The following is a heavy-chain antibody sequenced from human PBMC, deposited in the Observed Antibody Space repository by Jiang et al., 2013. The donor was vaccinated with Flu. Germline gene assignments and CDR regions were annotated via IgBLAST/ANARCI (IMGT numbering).Heavy chain of an antibody. V-gene: IGHV1-3*01. CDR2: INAGNGNT. CDR1: GYTFTSYA. D-gene: IGHD3-10*01. Sequence: GAEVKKPGASVKVSCKASGYTFTSYAMHWVRQAPGQRLEWMGWINAGNGNTKYSQKFQGRVTITRDTSASTAYMELSSLRSEDTAVYYCARERGRWRNWFDPWGQGTLVTVSS. CDR3: ARERGRWRNWFDP. J-gene: IGHJ5*02.